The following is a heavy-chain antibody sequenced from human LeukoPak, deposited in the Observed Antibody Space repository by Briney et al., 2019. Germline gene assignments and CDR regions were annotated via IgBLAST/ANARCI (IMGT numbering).Heavy chain of an antibody. V-gene: IGHV4-4*07. J-gene: IGHJ3*01. CDR2: IYTSGST. Sequence: SETLSLTCTVSGGSISSYYWSWIRQPAGKGLEWIGRIYTSGSTHYNPSLKSRVTMSVDTSKNQFSLKLNSVTAADTAVYYCAREGKPEYSSSSYAFDVWGQGTMVTVSS. D-gene: IGHD6-6*01. CDR1: GGSISSYY. CDR3: AREGKPEYSSSSYAFDV.